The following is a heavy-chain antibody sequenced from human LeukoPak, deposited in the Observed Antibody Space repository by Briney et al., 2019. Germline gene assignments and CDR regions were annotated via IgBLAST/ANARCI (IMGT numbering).Heavy chain of an antibody. V-gene: IGHV3-49*04. CDR1: GFTFGDYA. Sequence: LPGGSLRLSCTASGFTFGDYAMSWVRQAPGKGLEWVGFIRSKAYGGTTEYAASVKGRFTISRDDSKSIAYLQMNSLKTEDTAVYYCTRDNLYCSGTSCSIDYWGQGTLVTVSS. J-gene: IGHJ4*02. D-gene: IGHD2-2*01. CDR2: IRSKAYGGTT. CDR3: TRDNLYCSGTSCSIDY.